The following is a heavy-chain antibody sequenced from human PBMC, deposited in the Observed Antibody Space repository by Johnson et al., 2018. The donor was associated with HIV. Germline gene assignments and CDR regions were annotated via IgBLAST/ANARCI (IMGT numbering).Heavy chain of an antibody. D-gene: IGHD4-23*01. Sequence: QVQLVESGGGLVKPGGSLRLSCAASGFTFSDYYMSWIRQAPGKGLEWVSYISSSGSTIYYADSVTGRFTISRDNAKNSLYLQMNSLRAEDTALDYCAKDITVVMHGAGAFDIWGQGTMVTVSS. CDR2: ISSSGSTI. V-gene: IGHV3-11*01. CDR1: GFTFSDYY. J-gene: IGHJ3*02. CDR3: AKDITVVMHGAGAFDI.